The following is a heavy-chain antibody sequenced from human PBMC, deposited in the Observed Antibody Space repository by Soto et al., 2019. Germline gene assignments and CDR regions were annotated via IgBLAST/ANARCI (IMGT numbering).Heavy chain of an antibody. CDR3: ARDQLDGLKPREPRYFDS. CDR2: MWYDGSSK. J-gene: IGHJ4*02. D-gene: IGHD3-3*01. Sequence: GGSLRLSCEASGFIFSSHGMHWVRQAPGKGLEWVAVMWYDGSSKFYADSAKGRFTISRDNSKNTQYLQMNSLRADDAAVYYCARDQLDGLKPREPRYFDSWGQGTLVTVSS. V-gene: IGHV3-33*01. CDR1: GFIFSSHG.